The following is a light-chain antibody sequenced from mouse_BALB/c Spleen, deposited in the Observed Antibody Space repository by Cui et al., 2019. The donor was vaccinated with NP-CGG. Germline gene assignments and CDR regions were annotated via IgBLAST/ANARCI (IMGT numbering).Light chain of an antibody. Sequence: QAVVTQESALTTSPGETVTLTCRSSTGTIQTNNYANWVQEKPDHLFTGLIGGTNNRAPGVPARFSGSLIGDKAALTITGTQTEDEAIYFCALWYSNHWVFGGGTKLTVL. CDR1: TGTIQTNNY. J-gene: IGLJ1*01. CDR2: GTN. CDR3: ALWYSNHWV. V-gene: IGLV1*01.